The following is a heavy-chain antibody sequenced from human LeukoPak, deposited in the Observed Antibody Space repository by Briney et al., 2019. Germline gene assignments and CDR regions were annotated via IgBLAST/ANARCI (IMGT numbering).Heavy chain of an antibody. Sequence: LSLTCTVSGLSISNGGYYWSWIRQPPGKGLEGISDISPSGSTMSYADSVKGRLTITSNNANNSLYMQMHSLRAEDTAVDYCARDLARYRGFDIWGQGTMVTVSS. D-gene: IGHD1-26*01. J-gene: IGHJ3*02. CDR3: ARDLARYRGFDI. V-gene: IGHV3-11*04. CDR2: ISPSGSTM. CDR1: GLSISNGGYY.